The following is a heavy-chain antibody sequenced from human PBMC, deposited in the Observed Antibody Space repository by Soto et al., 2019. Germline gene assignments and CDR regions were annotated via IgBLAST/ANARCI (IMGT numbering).Heavy chain of an antibody. Sequence: PSETLSLTCTVSGGSISSSSYYWGWIRQPPGKGLEWIGSIYYSGSTYYNPSLKSRVTISVDTSKNQFSLKLSSVTAADTAVYYCARCISGSYSGDYWGQGTLVTVSS. V-gene: IGHV4-39*01. CDR2: IYYSGST. CDR3: ARCISGSYSGDY. J-gene: IGHJ4*02. CDR1: GGSISSSSYY. D-gene: IGHD1-26*01.